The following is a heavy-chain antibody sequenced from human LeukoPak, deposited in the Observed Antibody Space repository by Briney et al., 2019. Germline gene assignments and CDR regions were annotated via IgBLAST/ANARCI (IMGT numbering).Heavy chain of an antibody. V-gene: IGHV4-34*01. CDR3: ARRFTMVRGVIRRGNWFDP. J-gene: IGHJ5*02. Sequence: SETLSLTCAVYGGSFSGYYWSWIRQPPGKGLEWIGEINHSRSTNYNPSLKSRVTISVDTSKNQFSLKLSSVTAADTAVYYCARRFTMVRGVIRRGNWFDPWGQGTLVTVSS. CDR1: GGSFSGYY. CDR2: INHSRST. D-gene: IGHD3-10*01.